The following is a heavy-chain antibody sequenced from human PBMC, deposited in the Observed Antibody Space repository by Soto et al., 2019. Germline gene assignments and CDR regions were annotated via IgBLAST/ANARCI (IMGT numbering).Heavy chain of an antibody. J-gene: IGHJ6*02. Sequence: GESLKISCKGSGYSFTSYWIGWVRQMPGKGLEWMGIIYPGDSDTRYSPSFQGQVTISADKSISTAYLQWSSLKASDTAMYYCARHSVVPDAINYYSGMDVWGQGTTVTVFS. V-gene: IGHV5-51*01. D-gene: IGHD2-2*02. CDR3: ARHSVVPDAINYYSGMDV. CDR2: IYPGDSDT. CDR1: GYSFTSYW.